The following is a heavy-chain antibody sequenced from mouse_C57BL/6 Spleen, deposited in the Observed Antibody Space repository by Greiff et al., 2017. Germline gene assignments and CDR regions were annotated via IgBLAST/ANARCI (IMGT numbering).Heavy chain of an antibody. CDR3: ARRGANSYFDY. J-gene: IGHJ2*01. V-gene: IGHV1-82*01. D-gene: IGHD3-1*01. Sequence: VQLQQSGPELVKPGASVKISCKASGYAFSSSWMNWVKQRPGKGLEWIGRIYPGDGDTNYNVKFKGKATLTADKSSSTAYMQLSSLTSEDSAVYFCARRGANSYFDYWGQGTTLTVSS. CDR2: IYPGDGDT. CDR1: GYAFSSSW.